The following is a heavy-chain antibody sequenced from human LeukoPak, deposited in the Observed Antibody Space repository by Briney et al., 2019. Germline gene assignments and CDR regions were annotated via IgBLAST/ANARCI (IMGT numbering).Heavy chain of an antibody. Sequence: SETLSLTCTVSGGSISSYYWSWIRQPPGKGLEWIGYIYYSGSTNYNPSLKSRVTISVDTSKNQFSLKLSSVTAADTAVYYCARVGCSSTSCYGPFDYWGQGTLVTVSS. J-gene: IGHJ4*02. CDR1: GGSISSYY. CDR3: ARVGCSSTSCYGPFDY. V-gene: IGHV4-59*01. CDR2: IYYSGST. D-gene: IGHD2-2*01.